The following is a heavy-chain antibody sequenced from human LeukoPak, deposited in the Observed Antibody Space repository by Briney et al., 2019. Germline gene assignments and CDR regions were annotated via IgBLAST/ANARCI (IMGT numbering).Heavy chain of an antibody. CDR2: ISYDGSNK. CDR1: GFTFSSYG. Sequence: PGGSLRLSCAASGFTFSSYGMPWVRQAPGKGLEWVAVISYDGSNKYYADSVKGRFTISRDNSKNTLYLQMNSLRAEDTAVYYCAKAGVPYGGNSAYFDYWGQGTLVTVSS. J-gene: IGHJ4*02. CDR3: AKAGVPYGGNSAYFDY. V-gene: IGHV3-30*18. D-gene: IGHD2-21*02.